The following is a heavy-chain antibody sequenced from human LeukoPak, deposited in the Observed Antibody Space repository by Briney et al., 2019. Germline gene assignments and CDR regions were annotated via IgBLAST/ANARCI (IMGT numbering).Heavy chain of an antibody. V-gene: IGHV1-18*01. J-gene: IGHJ4*02. CDR1: DYTFTSYG. Sequence: GASVTVSCKASDYTFTSYGISWVRQAPGQGLEWIGCISAYNGNTNYAQKLQGRVTMTTDTSTSKAYMELRSLRSDDTAVYYCARVSRKELLKPPDYWGQGTLVTVSS. CDR2: ISAYNGNT. CDR3: ARVSRKELLKPPDY. D-gene: IGHD3-10*01.